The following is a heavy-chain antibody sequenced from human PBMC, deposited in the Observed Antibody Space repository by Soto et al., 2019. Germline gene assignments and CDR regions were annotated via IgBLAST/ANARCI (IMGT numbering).Heavy chain of an antibody. CDR2: ISYDGSNK. Sequence: QVQLVESGGGVVQPGRSLRLSCAASGFTFSGYGMHRVRQAPGKGLEWVAVISYDGSNKYYADSVKGRFTISRDNSKNTLYLQMNSLRAEDTAVYYCAPWFGAFDYWGQGTLVTVSS. V-gene: IGHV3-30*03. D-gene: IGHD3-10*01. CDR3: APWFGAFDY. J-gene: IGHJ4*02. CDR1: GFTFSGYG.